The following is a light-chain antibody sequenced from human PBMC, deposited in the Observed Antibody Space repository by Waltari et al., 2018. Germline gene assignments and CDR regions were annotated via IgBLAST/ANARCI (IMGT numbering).Light chain of an antibody. V-gene: IGLV2-23*02. CDR2: EVN. CDR3: CSYIGDSAWV. CDR1: SSDIGYYNL. Sequence: QSALTQPASVSGSPGQSITISCTGTSSDIGYYNLVPWYQQDPGKAPKVIIYEVNKRPSGVSNRFSGSKSGNTASLTISGLQAEDEADYYCCSYIGDSAWVFGGGTKVTVL. J-gene: IGLJ3*02.